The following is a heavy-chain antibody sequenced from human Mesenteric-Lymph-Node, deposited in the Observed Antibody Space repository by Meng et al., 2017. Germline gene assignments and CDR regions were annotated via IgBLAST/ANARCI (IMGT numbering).Heavy chain of an antibody. J-gene: IGHJ4*02. D-gene: IGHD2-2*01. CDR2: INHSGST. CDR1: GGPFSGYY. Sequence: QEQLQQWGAGLLKPSETLSLTCAVYGGPFSGYYWSWIRQPPGKGLEWIGEINHSGSTNYNPSLKSRVTISVDTSKNQFSLKLSSVTAADTAVYYCARTIGGADIVVVPAAYYFDYWGQGTLVTVSS. V-gene: IGHV4-34*01. CDR3: ARTIGGADIVVVPAAYYFDY.